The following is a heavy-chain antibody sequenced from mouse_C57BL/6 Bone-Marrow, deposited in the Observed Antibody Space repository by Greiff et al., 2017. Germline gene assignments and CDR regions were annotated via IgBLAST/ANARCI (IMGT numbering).Heavy chain of an antibody. CDR2: ISSGSSTI. CDR1: GFTFSDYG. V-gene: IGHV5-17*01. J-gene: IGHJ2*01. CDR3: ARRYYCSREYYFDY. D-gene: IGHD1-1*01. Sequence: EVQRVESGGGLVKPGGSLKLSCAASGFTFSDYGMHWVRQAPEKGLEWVAYISSGSSTIYYADTVKGRFTISRDNANNTLFLQMTSLRSEDTAMDYCARRYYCSREYYFDYWGQGTTLTVSS.